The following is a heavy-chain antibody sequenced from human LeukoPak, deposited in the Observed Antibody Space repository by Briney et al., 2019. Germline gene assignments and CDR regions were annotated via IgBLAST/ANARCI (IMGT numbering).Heavy chain of an antibody. CDR2: IYSGGST. CDR3: AREGYCSSASCYGGAFDI. J-gene: IGHJ3*02. Sequence: PGGSLRLSCAASGLTVSSNYMSWVRQAPGKGLEWVSVIYSGGSTYYADSVKGRFTISRDDSKNTLYLQMNSLRAEDTAVYYCAREGYCSSASCYGGAFDIWGQGTMVTVSS. V-gene: IGHV3-53*01. CDR1: GLTVSSNY. D-gene: IGHD2-2*01.